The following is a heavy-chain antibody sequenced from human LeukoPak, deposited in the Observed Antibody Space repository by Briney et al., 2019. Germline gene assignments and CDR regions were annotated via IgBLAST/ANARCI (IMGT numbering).Heavy chain of an antibody. CDR2: IIPIFGTA. Sequence: SVKVSCKASGGTFSSYAISWVRQAPGQGLEWMGGIIPIFGTANYAQKFQGRVTITTHESTRTAYMELSSLRSEDTAVYYCARDVRILLYGSGSYYSPPWFDPWGQGTLVTVSS. D-gene: IGHD3-10*01. CDR1: GGTFSSYA. J-gene: IGHJ5*02. CDR3: ARDVRILLYGSGSYYSPPWFDP. V-gene: IGHV1-69*05.